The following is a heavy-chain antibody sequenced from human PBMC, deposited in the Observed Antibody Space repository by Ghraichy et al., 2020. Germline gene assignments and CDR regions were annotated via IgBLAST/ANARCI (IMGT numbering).Heavy chain of an antibody. CDR3: TTYAVTRGAFDI. CDR2: IKSNTDGGTT. J-gene: IGHJ3*02. D-gene: IGHD2-2*01. Sequence: GGSLRLSCAASGFTFSNAWMCWVRQAPGKGLEWVGRIKSNTDGGTTDYAAPVKGRFSISRDDSKNTLYLPMNSLNTEDAAVYFCTTYAVTRGAFDIWGQGTLVTVSS. V-gene: IGHV3-15*01. CDR1: GFTFSNAW.